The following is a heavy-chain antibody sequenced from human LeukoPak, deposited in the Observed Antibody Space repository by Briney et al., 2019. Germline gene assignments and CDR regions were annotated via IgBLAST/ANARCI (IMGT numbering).Heavy chain of an antibody. V-gene: IGHV3-48*03. Sequence: GGSLRLSCAASGFTFSSYEMNWVRQAPGKGLDWVSYISSSGSTIYYADSVKGRFTISRDNAKNSLYLQMNSLRAEDTAVYYCARSSVVVIDFDYWGQGTLVTVSS. CDR1: GFTFSSYE. D-gene: IGHD3-22*01. J-gene: IGHJ4*02. CDR2: ISSSGSTI. CDR3: ARSSVVVIDFDY.